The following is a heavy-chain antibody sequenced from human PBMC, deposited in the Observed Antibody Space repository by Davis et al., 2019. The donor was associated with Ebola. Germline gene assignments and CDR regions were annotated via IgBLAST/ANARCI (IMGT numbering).Heavy chain of an antibody. CDR2: TRNKANSYTT. D-gene: IGHD7-27*01. CDR3: AREGQLGLFDY. V-gene: IGHV3-72*01. Sequence: PGGSLRLSCAASGFTFSDHYMDWVRQAPGKGLEWVGRTRNKANSYTTEYAASVKGRFTISRDDSKNSLYLQMNSLKTEDTAVYYCAREGQLGLFDYWGQGTLVTVSS. CDR1: GFTFSDHY. J-gene: IGHJ4*02.